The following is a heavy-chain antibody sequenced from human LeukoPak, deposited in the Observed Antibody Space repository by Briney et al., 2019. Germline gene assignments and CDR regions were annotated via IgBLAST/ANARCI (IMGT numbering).Heavy chain of an antibody. Sequence: GGSLRLSCEASGFTFSSYAMSGFRQAPGKGLEWASAFSGSGGSTYYADSVKGRFTISRDNSKNTLYLQMNSLRAEDTAVYYCAKEGYYYDSSGYNYYYGMDVWGQGTTVTVSS. V-gene: IGHV3-23*01. CDR3: AKEGYYYDSSGYNYYYGMDV. CDR1: GFTFSSYA. CDR2: FSGSGGST. J-gene: IGHJ6*02. D-gene: IGHD3-22*01.